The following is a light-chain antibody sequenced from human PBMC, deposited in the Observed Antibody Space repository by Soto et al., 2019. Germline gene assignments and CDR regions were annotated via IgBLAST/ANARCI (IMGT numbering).Light chain of an antibody. CDR2: GAS. J-gene: IGKJ1*01. V-gene: IGKV3-20*01. CDR1: QSAFSSY. CDR3: HQYGSSPWT. Sequence: EIVLTQSPGTLSLSPGERATLSCRASQSAFSSYLAWYQQKPGQAPRLLIYGASSRATGIPDRFSGSGSGTDFTLTISRLEPEEFAVYYCHQYGSSPWTLGQGTKVEIK.